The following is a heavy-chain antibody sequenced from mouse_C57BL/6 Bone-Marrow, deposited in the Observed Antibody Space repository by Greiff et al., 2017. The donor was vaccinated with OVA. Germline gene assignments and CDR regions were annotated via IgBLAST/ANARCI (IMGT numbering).Heavy chain of an antibody. Sequence: EVQLMESGGGLVQPGGSMKLSCVASGFTFSNYWMNWVRQSPEKGLEWVAQIRLKSDNYATHYAESVKGRFTISRDDSKSSVYLQLNNLRAEDTGIYYCTAIYDGYFEGYFDVWGTGTTVTVSS. J-gene: IGHJ1*03. D-gene: IGHD2-3*01. V-gene: IGHV6-3*01. CDR3: TAIYDGYFEGYFDV. CDR1: GFTFSNYW. CDR2: IRLKSDNYAT.